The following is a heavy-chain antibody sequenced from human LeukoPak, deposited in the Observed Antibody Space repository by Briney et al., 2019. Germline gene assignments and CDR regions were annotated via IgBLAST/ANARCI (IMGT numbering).Heavy chain of an antibody. J-gene: IGHJ4*02. CDR1: GGTFSSYA. V-gene: IGHV1-2*02. D-gene: IGHD1-1*01. Sequence: ASVKVSCKASGGTFSSYAISWVRQAPGQGLEWMGWINPNSGGTNYAQKFQGRVTMTRDTSISTAYMELSRLRSDDTAVYYCARQKRGVDYWGQGTLVTVSS. CDR3: ARQKRGVDY. CDR2: INPNSGGT.